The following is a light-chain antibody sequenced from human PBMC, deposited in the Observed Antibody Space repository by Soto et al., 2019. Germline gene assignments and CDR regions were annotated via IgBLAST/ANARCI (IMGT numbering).Light chain of an antibody. J-gene: IGKJ5*01. Sequence: IVLTQSPATLSVSPGERATLSCRASQSVSSNLAWHQQRPGQAPRLLIYGASTRATGVPARFSGGGSGTEFTLTITSLQSEDFAVYWCQQYNNWPLTFGQGT. CDR2: GAS. CDR3: QQYNNWPLT. V-gene: IGKV3D-15*01. CDR1: QSVSSN.